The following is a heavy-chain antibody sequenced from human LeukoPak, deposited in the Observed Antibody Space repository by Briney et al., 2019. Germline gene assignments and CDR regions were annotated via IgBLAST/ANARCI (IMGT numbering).Heavy chain of an antibody. CDR2: IYHNGST. D-gene: IGHD3-22*01. J-gene: IGHJ4*02. V-gene: IGHV4-34*01. CDR3: ARWGYYYDGSGLDY. Sequence: PGGSLRLSCAASGFTFSDYYMSWIRQPPGKGLEWIGEIYHNGSTNYNPSLKSRVTISVDKSKNQFSLKLSSVTAADTAVYYCARWGYYYDGSGLDYWGQGTLVTVSS. CDR1: GFTFSDYY.